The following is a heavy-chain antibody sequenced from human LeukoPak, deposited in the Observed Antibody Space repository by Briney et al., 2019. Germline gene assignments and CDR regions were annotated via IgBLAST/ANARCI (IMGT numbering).Heavy chain of an antibody. V-gene: IGHV3-53*01. J-gene: IGHJ3*02. CDR3: ARTRVDSSALDALDI. Sequence: GGSLRLSCAASGFTFSSYSMNWVRQAPGKGLEWVSVLYPDGRTFYPDSVKGRFTISRDISKNTLYLQMNSLRVEDTAVYYCARTRVDSSALDALDIWGQGTLVTVSS. CDR2: LYPDGRT. D-gene: IGHD3-22*01. CDR1: GFTFSSYS.